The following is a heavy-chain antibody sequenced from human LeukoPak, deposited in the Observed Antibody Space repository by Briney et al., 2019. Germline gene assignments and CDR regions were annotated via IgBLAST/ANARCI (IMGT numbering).Heavy chain of an antibody. CDR1: GYSISSGYY. CDR2: IYSRAST. CDR3: AREYDILTGSLGY. D-gene: IGHD3-9*01. Sequence: PSETLSLTCTVSGYSISSGYYWGWIRQPPGEGLEWIGSIYSRASTYYNPSLKSRVTISVDTSKNQFSLKLSSVTAADTAVYYCAREYDILTGSLGYWGQGTLVTVSS. V-gene: IGHV4-38-2*02. J-gene: IGHJ4*02.